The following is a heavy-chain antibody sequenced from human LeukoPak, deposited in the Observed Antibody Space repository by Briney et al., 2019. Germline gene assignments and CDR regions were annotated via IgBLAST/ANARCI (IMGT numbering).Heavy chain of an antibody. V-gene: IGHV3-73*01. CDR2: IRSRVNAYAT. CDR3: ARHGTTVTTSI. Sequence: RGSLRLSCAASGFTLSGSAMHWVRQASGKRLEWVGRIRSRVNAYATSYAASVKGRFTISRDDSKNTAYLEMNSLKTEDTAVYYCARHGTTVTTSIWGQGTLVTVSS. CDR1: GFTLSGSA. D-gene: IGHD4-17*01. J-gene: IGHJ4*02.